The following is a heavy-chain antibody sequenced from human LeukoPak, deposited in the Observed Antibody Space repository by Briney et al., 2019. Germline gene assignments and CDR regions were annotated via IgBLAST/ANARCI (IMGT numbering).Heavy chain of an antibody. CDR3: ATTKTTLYYFDY. Sequence: GGSLRLSCAASEFXFSSYAMSWVRQAPGKGLEWVSAISGSGGNTYYADSVKGRFTISRDNSKNTLYLQMNSLRAEDTAVYYCATTKTTLYYFDYWGQGTLVTVSS. J-gene: IGHJ4*02. V-gene: IGHV3-23*01. CDR1: EFXFSSYA. CDR2: ISGSGGNT. D-gene: IGHD1-7*01.